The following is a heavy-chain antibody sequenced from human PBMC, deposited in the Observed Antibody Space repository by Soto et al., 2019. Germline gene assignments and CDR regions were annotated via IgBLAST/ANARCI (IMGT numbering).Heavy chain of an antibody. CDR3: AKDLEDLWFGESPTVWDY. V-gene: IGHV3-23*01. CDR1: GFTFSSYA. CDR2: ISGSGGST. D-gene: IGHD3-10*01. J-gene: IGHJ4*02. Sequence: GGSLRLSCAASGFTFSSYAMSWVRQAPGKGLEWVSAISGSGGSTYYADSVKGRFTISRDNSKNTLYLQMNSLRAEDTAVYYCAKDLEDLWFGESPTVWDYWGQGTLVTVSS.